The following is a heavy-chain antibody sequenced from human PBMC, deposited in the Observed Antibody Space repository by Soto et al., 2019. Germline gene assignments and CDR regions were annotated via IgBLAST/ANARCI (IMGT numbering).Heavy chain of an antibody. V-gene: IGHV5-10-1*01. CDR2: IDPSDSYT. D-gene: IGHD3-10*01. CDR3: ARHTPPPLWPEVDGFDY. CDR1: GYSFTSYW. Sequence: GESLKISCKGSGYSFTSYWISWVRQMPGKGLEWMGRIDPSDSYTNYSPSFQGHVTISADKSISTAYLQWSSLKASDTAMYYCARHTPPPLWPEVDGFDYWGQGTLVTVSS. J-gene: IGHJ4*02.